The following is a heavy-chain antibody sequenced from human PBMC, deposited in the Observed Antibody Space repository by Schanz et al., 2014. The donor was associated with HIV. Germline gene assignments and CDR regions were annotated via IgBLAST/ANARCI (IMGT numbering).Heavy chain of an antibody. J-gene: IGHJ4*02. CDR2: ISFDGSNK. Sequence: QVQMVESGGGVVQPGRSLRLSCAASGFTLSNSAMHWVRQAPGKGLEWVAIISFDGSNKYYADSVKGRFTISRDNSKNTLYLQMNSLRAEDTAVYYCARGPSLVIVPAATDPRFDYWGQGTLVTVSS. CDR1: GFTLSNSA. CDR3: ARGPSLVIVPAATDPRFDY. V-gene: IGHV3-30-3*01. D-gene: IGHD2-2*01.